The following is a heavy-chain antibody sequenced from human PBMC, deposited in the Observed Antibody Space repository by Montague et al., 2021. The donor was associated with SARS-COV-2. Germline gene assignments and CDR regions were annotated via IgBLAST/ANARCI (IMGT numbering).Heavy chain of an antibody. CDR3: AHSYGDSLIDY. Sequence: PALVKPTQTLTLTCTFSGFSLSTSGVGVGWIRKPPGKALEWFAPIYWDDDKPYSPSLKSRLTITKDTSKNQVDLTMTNMDPVDAATYYCAHSYGDSLIDYWGQGTLVTVSS. CDR2: IYWDDDK. D-gene: IGHD4-17*01. J-gene: IGHJ4*02. V-gene: IGHV2-5*02. CDR1: GFSLSTSGVG.